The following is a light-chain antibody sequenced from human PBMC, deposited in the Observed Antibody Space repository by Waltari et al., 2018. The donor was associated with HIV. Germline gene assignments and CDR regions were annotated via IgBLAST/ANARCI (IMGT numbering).Light chain of an antibody. J-gene: IGLJ2*01. Sequence: QSALTQPRSVSGSPGQSVTISCTGTSSDVGGYNYVSWYQQHPGKAPKLIIYVVSKRPSGVPDRFSGSKAGNTASLTISGLQAEDEADYYCCSYAGSYRGVFGGGTKLTVL. CDR2: VVS. CDR3: CSYAGSYRGV. V-gene: IGLV2-11*01. CDR1: SSDVGGYNY.